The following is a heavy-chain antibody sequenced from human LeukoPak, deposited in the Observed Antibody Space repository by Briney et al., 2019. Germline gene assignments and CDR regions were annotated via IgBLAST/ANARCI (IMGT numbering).Heavy chain of an antibody. Sequence: SETLSLTCAVYGGSFSGYFWSWIRQPPGKGLEWIGGVNYSGRTNYNPSLKSRVTISVDTSKNQFSLNLRSVTAADTAVYYCARGQFQRDYWGQGTLVTVSS. CDR1: GGSFSGYF. CDR3: ARGQFQRDY. J-gene: IGHJ4*02. V-gene: IGHV4-34*01. CDR2: VNYSGRT.